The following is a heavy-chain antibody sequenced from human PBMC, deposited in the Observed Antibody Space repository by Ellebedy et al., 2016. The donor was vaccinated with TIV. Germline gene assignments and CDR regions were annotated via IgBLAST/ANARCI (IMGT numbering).Heavy chain of an antibody. J-gene: IGHJ4*02. CDR3: ARIVEGSSHFDY. Sequence: GESLKISXAGSGFTFSRYCMGWVRQDPGKGLEWVANIKEDGTEWYYVDSVKGRFTISRDNAQNSLSLQMNSLRAEDTALYYCARIVEGSSHFDYWGQGTLVTVS. CDR1: GFTFSRYC. D-gene: IGHD6-13*01. V-gene: IGHV3-7*03. CDR2: IKEDGTEW.